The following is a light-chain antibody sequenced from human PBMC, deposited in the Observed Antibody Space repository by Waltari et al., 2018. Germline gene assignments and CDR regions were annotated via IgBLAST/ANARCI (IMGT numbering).Light chain of an antibody. J-gene: IGKJ1*01. CDR1: QGIRND. CDR3: LQDYSYPRT. CDR2: GAS. V-gene: IGKV1-6*01. Sequence: AIQMNQSPSSLSASVGDTVTITCRASQGIRNDLGWYQQKPGKAPRLLIYGASIVQSGVPSRFSGSASGTDFTLTISSLQPEDFATYFCLQDYSYPRTFGRGTKVEFK.